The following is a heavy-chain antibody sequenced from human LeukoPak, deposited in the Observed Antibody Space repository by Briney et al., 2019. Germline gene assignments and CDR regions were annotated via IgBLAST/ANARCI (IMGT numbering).Heavy chain of an antibody. V-gene: IGHV3-15*01. J-gene: IGHJ4*02. CDR3: TTYDSSGYYSRY. Sequence: GGSLRDSCAASGFTLSNARMSWVRPAPGRGLEWVGRIKSKSAGGTADYGAPVRGRFSISRDDSKNTLYLQMNSLKTEDTAVYYCTTYDSSGYYSRYWGQGTLLTVSS. D-gene: IGHD3-22*01. CDR2: IKSKSAGGTA. CDR1: GFTLSNAR.